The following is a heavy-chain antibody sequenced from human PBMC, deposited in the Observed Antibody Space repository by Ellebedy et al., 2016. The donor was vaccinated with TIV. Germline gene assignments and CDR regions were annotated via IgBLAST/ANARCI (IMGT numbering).Heavy chain of an antibody. V-gene: IGHV3-21*01. CDR3: ARDGYNYAQFDY. J-gene: IGHJ4*02. CDR2: INPNSHT. Sequence: GESLKISXAASGFAFSSYSMSWVRQAPGKGLEWVSGINPNSHTDYGDSTKGRFTISRDNAKNSLSLQIDSLRVEDTAVYFCARDGYNYAQFDYWGQGTLVSVSS. CDR1: GFAFSSYS. D-gene: IGHD5-18*01.